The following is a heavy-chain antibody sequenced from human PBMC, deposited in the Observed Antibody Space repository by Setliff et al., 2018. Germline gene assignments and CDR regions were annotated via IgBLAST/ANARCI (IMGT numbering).Heavy chain of an antibody. J-gene: IGHJ4*02. D-gene: IGHD3-3*01. Sequence: PSETLSLTCTVYGGSLSDYYWGWVRQPPGKGLEWIGETNHSGSTNYIPSLKSRLTISVDTSKNQFSLKLSSVTAADTAMYYCRFWSGYYKNDYWGQGTLVTVS. CDR2: TNHSGST. CDR1: GGSLSDYY. CDR3: RFWSGYYKNDY. V-gene: IGHV4-34*01.